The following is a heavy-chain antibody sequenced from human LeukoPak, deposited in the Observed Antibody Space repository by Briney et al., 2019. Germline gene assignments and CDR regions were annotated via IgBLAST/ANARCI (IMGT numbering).Heavy chain of an antibody. D-gene: IGHD3-22*01. Sequence: GGSLRLSCAASGFTLTTYAMSWVRQAPGTGLEWVSLISGSGDSTHYADSVKGRFTISRDNSKNTLYLQMNSLRAEDTAVYYCAKVPYDSSGYFAHFDYWGQGTLVTVSS. CDR1: GFTLTTYA. V-gene: IGHV3-23*01. CDR2: ISGSGDST. J-gene: IGHJ4*02. CDR3: AKVPYDSSGYFAHFDY.